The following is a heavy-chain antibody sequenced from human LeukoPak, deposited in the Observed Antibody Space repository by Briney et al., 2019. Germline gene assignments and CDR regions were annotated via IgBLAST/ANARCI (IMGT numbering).Heavy chain of an antibody. CDR1: GFTFTTYW. V-gene: IGHV3-74*01. CDR3: ARVHDYGDSPFDY. CDR2: INRDGSGI. Sequence: PGGSLRLSCAASGFTFTTYWMHWVRQAPGKGLVWVSRINRDGSGITYADSVRGRFTISRDNSKSTLYLQMNSLRAEDTAVYYCARVHDYGDSPFDYWGQGTLVTVSS. J-gene: IGHJ4*02. D-gene: IGHD4-17*01.